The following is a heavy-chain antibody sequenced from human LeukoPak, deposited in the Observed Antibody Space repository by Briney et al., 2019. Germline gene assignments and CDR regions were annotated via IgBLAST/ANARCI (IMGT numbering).Heavy chain of an antibody. V-gene: IGHV3-7*01. CDR1: GFTFSSYW. Sequence: GGSLRLSCAASGFTFSSYWMSWVRQAPGKGLEWVANIKQDGSEKYYVDSVKGRFTISRDNAKNSLYLQMNSLRAEDTAVYYCARDGDADYYYYYMDVWGKGTTVTISS. CDR3: ARDGDADYYYYYMDV. CDR2: IKQDGSEK. D-gene: IGHD7-27*01. J-gene: IGHJ6*03.